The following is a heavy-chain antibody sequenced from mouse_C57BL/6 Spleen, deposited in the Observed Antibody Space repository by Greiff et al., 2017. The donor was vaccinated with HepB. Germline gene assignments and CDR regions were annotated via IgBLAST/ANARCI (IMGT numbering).Heavy chain of an antibody. CDR3: ARQDYGSSAWFAY. V-gene: IGHV5-12*01. J-gene: IGHJ3*01. CDR1: GFTFSDYY. D-gene: IGHD1-1*01. CDR2: ISNGGGST. Sequence: EVMLVESGGGLVQPGGSLKLSCAASGFTFSDYYMYWVRQTPEKRLEWVAYISNGGGSTYYPDTVKGRFTISRDNAKNTLYLQMSRLKSEDTAMYYCARQDYGSSAWFAYWGQGTLVTVSA.